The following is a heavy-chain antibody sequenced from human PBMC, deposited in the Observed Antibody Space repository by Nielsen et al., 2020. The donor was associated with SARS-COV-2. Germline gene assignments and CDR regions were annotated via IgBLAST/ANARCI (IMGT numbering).Heavy chain of an antibody. CDR2: MNPNSGNT. J-gene: IGHJ4*02. D-gene: IGHD6-19*01. Sequence: ASVKVSCKASGYTFTSYDINWVRQATGQGLEWMGWMNPNSGNTGYAQKFQGRVTMTRNTSISTAYMELSSLRSEDTAVYYCARGKAVAGTLDYWGQGTLVTVPS. CDR3: ARGKAVAGTLDY. V-gene: IGHV1-8*01. CDR1: GYTFTSYD.